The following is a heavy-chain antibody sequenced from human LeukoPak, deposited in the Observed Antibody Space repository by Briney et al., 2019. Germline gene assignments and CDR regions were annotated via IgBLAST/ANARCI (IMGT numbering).Heavy chain of an antibody. J-gene: IGHJ4*02. CDR2: INPSGGST. CDR3: ARETDYGDYVLRPRCEWCFDY. V-gene: IGHV1-46*01. CDR1: GYTFTSYY. D-gene: IGHD4-17*01. Sequence: WASVKVSCKASGYTFTSYYMHWVRQAPGQGLEWMGIINPSGGSTSYAQKFQGRVTMTRDMSTSTVYMELSSLRSEDTAVYYCARETDYGDYVLRPRCEWCFDYWGQGTLVTVSS.